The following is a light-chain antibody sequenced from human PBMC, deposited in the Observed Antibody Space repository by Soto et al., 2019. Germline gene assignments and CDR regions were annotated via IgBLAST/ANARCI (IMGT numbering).Light chain of an antibody. CDR3: QQDYSYPRT. CDR1: QGISSY. CDR2: AAS. Sequence: AIRMTQSPSSFSASTGDRVTITCRASQGISSYLAWYQQKPGKAPKLLSYAASTLQSGVPSRFSGSGSGTDFTLTISCLQSEDFATYYCQQDYSYPRTFGQGTKVESK. J-gene: IGKJ1*01. V-gene: IGKV1-8*01.